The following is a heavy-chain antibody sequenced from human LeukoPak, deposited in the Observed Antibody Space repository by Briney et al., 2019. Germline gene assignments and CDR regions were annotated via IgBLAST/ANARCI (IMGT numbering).Heavy chain of an antibody. CDR2: ISGSGSST. J-gene: IGHJ4*02. D-gene: IGHD6-19*01. V-gene: IGHV3-23*01. CDR1: GSTFSSYA. Sequence: SGGSLRLSCAASGSTFSSYAMSWVRQAPGKGLEWVSGISGSGSSTYYADSVKGRFTISRDNSKNTLYLQMDSLRAEDTALYYCAKEEVGAVAGRFDFWGQGTLVTVSS. CDR3: AKEEVGAVAGRFDF.